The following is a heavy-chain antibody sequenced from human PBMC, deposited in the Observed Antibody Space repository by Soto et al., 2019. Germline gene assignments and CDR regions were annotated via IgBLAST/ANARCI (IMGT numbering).Heavy chain of an antibody. D-gene: IGHD2-21*02. CDR2: INPSGGST. J-gene: IGHJ6*02. V-gene: IGHV1-46*01. CDR1: GYTFTSYY. Sequence: ASVKVSCKASGYTFTSYYMHWVRQAPGQGLEWMGIINPSGGSTSYAQKFQGRVTMTRDTSTSTVYMELSSLRSEDTAVYYCARDQAVVVTASYYYYYGMDVWGQGTTVTVSS. CDR3: ARDQAVVVTASYYYYYGMDV.